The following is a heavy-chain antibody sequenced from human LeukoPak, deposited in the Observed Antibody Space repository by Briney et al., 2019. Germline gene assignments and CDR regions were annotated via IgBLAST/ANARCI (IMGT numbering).Heavy chain of an antibody. J-gene: IGHJ4*02. D-gene: IGHD5-24*01. CDR1: GFTFSSYV. Sequence: GRSLRLSCAASGFTFSSYVMHWVRQAPGKGLEWVAVISYDGSSQYYTDSVKGRFTISRDDSNNTLSLQMNSLKAEDTAVYYCAKGRMMATIMISFDYWGRGTLVTVSS. CDR3: AKGRMMATIMISFDY. CDR2: ISYDGSSQ. V-gene: IGHV3-30*18.